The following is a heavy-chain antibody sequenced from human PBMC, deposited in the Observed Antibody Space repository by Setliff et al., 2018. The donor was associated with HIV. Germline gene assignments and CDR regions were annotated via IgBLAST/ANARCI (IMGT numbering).Heavy chain of an antibody. CDR3: ARAPARANGVFDF. V-gene: IGHV1-8*02. CDR1: GYTFVHFD. CDR2: MTPLTAST. D-gene: IGHD2-8*01. Sequence: ASVKVSCKTSGYTFVHFDIDWVRHAPGQGLEWIGWMTPLTASTGYSRKFQGRVTLTRDLSTGTAYMELNSLISNDTAVYYCARAPARANGVFDFWGRGTLVTVSS. J-gene: IGHJ2*01.